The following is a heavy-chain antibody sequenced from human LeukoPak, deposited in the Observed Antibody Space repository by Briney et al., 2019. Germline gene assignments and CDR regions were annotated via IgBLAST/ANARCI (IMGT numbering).Heavy chain of an antibody. D-gene: IGHD2-2*01. CDR2: IIPIFGTA. V-gene: IGHV1-69*05. J-gene: IGHJ6*03. CDR3: ARHQLLANYYYYYMDV. CDR1: GYTFTSYG. Sequence: SVKVSCKASGYTFTSYGISWVRQAPGQGLEWMGGIIPIFGTANYAQKFQGRVTITTDESTSTAYMELSSLRSEDTAVYYCARHQLLANYYYYYMDVWGKGTTVTVSS.